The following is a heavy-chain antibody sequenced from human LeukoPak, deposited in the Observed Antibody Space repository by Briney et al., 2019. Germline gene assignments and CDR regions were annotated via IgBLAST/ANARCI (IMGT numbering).Heavy chain of an antibody. V-gene: IGHV3-23*01. D-gene: IGHD3/OR15-3a*01. CDR3: AKDATVKYDIWTGPVDY. CDR2: ISGSGGST. J-gene: IGHJ4*02. CDR1: GFTFSSYA. Sequence: PGGSLRLSCAASGFTFSSYAMSWVRQAPGKGLEWVSAISGSGGSTYYADSVKGRFTISRDNSRNTLFLQMISLRAEDTAAYYCAKDATVKYDIWTGPVDYWGQGTLVTVSS.